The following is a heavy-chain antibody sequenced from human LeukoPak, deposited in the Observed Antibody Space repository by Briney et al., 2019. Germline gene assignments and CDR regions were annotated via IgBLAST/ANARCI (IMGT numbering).Heavy chain of an antibody. D-gene: IGHD6-19*01. Sequence: PSETLSLTCTVSGGSMSPYHWGWIRQPPGKGLEWTGYIYYSGSTNYNPSLNSRVTISVDTSKNQFSLRLCSVTAADTAIYYCARAVSGRFDNWGQGTLVTVSS. CDR2: IYYSGST. CDR3: ARAVSGRFDN. V-gene: IGHV4-59*08. J-gene: IGHJ4*02. CDR1: GGSMSPYH.